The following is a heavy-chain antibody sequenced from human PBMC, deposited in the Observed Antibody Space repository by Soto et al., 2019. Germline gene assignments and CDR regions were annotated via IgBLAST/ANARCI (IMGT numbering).Heavy chain of an antibody. CDR3: AREARGEEGPMDY. CDR2: INPNSGGT. J-gene: IGHJ4*02. V-gene: IGHV1-2*04. Sequence: GASVKVSCKASGYTFTVYYMHWVRQAPGQGLEWMGWINPNSGGTNYAQKFQGWVTMTRDTSISTAYMELSRLRSDDTAVYYCAREARGEEGPMDYWDQATLVTVSS. D-gene: IGHD3-10*01. CDR1: GYTFTVYY.